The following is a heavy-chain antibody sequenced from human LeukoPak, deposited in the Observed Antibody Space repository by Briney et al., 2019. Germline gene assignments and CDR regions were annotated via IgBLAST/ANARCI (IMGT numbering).Heavy chain of an antibody. CDR2: ISYDGSNK. Sequence: GGSLRLSCAASGFTFSSYGIHWVRQAPGKGLEWAAVISYDGSNKYYVDSVKGRFTISRDNSKNTLYLQMSSLRDEDTAVYYCAKDRGEQWLVTSFDYWGQGTLVTVSS. CDR1: GFTFSSYG. D-gene: IGHD6-19*01. J-gene: IGHJ4*02. V-gene: IGHV3-30*18. CDR3: AKDRGEQWLVTSFDY.